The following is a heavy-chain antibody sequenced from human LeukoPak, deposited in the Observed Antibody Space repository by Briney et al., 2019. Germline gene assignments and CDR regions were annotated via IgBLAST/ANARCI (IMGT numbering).Heavy chain of an antibody. CDR2: IYYSGST. CDR3: ASLGVGYDFWSGYSYNWFDP. J-gene: IGHJ5*02. Sequence: SETLSLTCTVSGGSISSYYWSWIRQPPGKGLEWIGYIYYSGSTNYNPSLKSRVTISVDTSKNQFSLKLSSVTAADTAVYYCASLGVGYDFWSGYSYNWFDPWGQGTLVTASS. CDR1: GGSISSYY. V-gene: IGHV4-59*01. D-gene: IGHD3-3*01.